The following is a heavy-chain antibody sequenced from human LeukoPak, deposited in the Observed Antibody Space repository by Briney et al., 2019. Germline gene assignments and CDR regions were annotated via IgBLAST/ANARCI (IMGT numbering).Heavy chain of an antibody. J-gene: IGHJ4*02. V-gene: IGHV1-8*02. D-gene: IGHD3-22*01. CDR2: ISANDGNT. CDR3: ARGFRDSSGRKPDY. Sequence: ASVKVSCKASGYTFTSYGISWVRQAPGQGLEWMGWISANDGNTDYPQKFQDRVTMTRNTSIKTAYMELSSLRSEDMAVYYCARGFRDSSGRKPDYWGQGTLVTVSS. CDR1: GYTFTSYG.